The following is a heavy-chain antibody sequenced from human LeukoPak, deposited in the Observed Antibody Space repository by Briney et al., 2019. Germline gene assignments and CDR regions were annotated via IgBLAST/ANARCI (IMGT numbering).Heavy chain of an antibody. CDR2: ISYDGSNK. CDR1: GFTFSSYA. V-gene: IGHV3-30-3*01. D-gene: IGHD1-26*01. CDR3: ATESGTYSGTCFDY. Sequence: QTGGSLRLSCAASGFTFSSYAMHGVRQAPGKGLEGVAVISYDGSNKYYADSVKGRFTISRDNSKNTLYLQMNSLRAEDTAVYYCATESGTYSGTCFDYWGQGTLVTVSS. J-gene: IGHJ4*02.